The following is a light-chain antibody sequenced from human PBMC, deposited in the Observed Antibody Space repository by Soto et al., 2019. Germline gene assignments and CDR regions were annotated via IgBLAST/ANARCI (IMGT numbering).Light chain of an antibody. CDR2: GNT. CDR3: QSYDNSLSARV. CDR1: SSNIGAGYD. V-gene: IGLV1-40*01. Sequence: QSVLTQPPSVSGAPGQRVTISCTGSSSNIGAGYDVHWYQQLPGTAPKLLIYGNTNRPSGVPDRFSGSRSGTSASLAITGLQADDEADYYCQSYDNSLSARVFGGGTKVTVL. J-gene: IGLJ3*02.